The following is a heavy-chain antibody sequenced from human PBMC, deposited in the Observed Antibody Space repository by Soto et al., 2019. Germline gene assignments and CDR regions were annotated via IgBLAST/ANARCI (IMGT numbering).Heavy chain of an antibody. CDR1: GYTFTSYD. CDR2: MNPNSGNT. Sequence: ASVKVSCKASGYTFTSYDINWVRQATGQGLEWMGWMNPNSGNTGYAQKFQGRVTMTRNTSISTAYMELSSLRSEDTAVYYCARVANTIFGVVPFDPWGQGTLVTVSS. J-gene: IGHJ5*02. D-gene: IGHD3-3*01. V-gene: IGHV1-8*01. CDR3: ARVANTIFGVVPFDP.